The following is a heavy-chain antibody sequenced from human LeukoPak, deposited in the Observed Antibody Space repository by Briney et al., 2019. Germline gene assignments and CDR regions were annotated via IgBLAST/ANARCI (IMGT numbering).Heavy chain of an antibody. Sequence: GGSLRLSCAASGFTFTNNFMSWVRQVPGKGLEWVANIKQDGSETTYADSVRGRFTIFRDNAKDSVYLQMNSLRAEDSVTYYCVREGFYFFDFWGQGTLVTVSS. CDR3: VREGFYFFDF. J-gene: IGHJ4*01. CDR1: GFTFTNNF. V-gene: IGHV3-7*01. CDR2: IKQDGSET.